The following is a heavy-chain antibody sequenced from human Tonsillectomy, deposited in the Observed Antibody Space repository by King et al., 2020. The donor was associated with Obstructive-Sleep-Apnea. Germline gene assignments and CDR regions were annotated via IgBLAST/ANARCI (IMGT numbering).Heavy chain of an antibody. Sequence: VQLVESGGGVVQPGRSLRLSCAASGFTFSSYGMHWVRQAPGKGLEWVAFIRYDGSNKYYADSVKGRFTISRDNSKNTLYLQMNSLRAEDTAVYYCAKDLGYSYGIFDYWGQGTLVTVSS. D-gene: IGHD5-18*01. J-gene: IGHJ4*02. V-gene: IGHV3-30*02. CDR3: AKDLGYSYGIFDY. CDR2: IRYDGSNK. CDR1: GFTFSSYG.